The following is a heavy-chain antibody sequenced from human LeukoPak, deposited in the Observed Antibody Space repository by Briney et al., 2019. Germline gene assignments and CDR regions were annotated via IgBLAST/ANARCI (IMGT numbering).Heavy chain of an antibody. CDR1: GGTFSSYA. J-gene: IGHJ4*02. D-gene: IGHD6-6*01. V-gene: IGHV1-69*04. CDR3: ARTPYSSSSDYFDY. Sequence: GASVKVSCKASGGTFSSYAISWVRQAPGQGLEWMGRIIPILGIANYAQKFQGRVTITVDKSTSTAYMELSSLRSEDTAVYYCARTPYSSSSDYFDYWGQGTLVTASS. CDR2: IIPILGIA.